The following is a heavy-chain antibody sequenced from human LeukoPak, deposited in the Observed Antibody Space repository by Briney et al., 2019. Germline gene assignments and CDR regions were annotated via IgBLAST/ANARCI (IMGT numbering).Heavy chain of an antibody. D-gene: IGHD5/OR15-5a*01. CDR1: GGTFSSYT. CDR2: IIPILGIA. Sequence: ASVKVSCKASGGTFSSYTISWVRQAPGQGLEWMGGIIPILGIANYAQKFQGRVTITADKSTSTAYMELSSLGSEDTAVYYCACLHTDWFDPWGQGTLVTVSS. CDR3: ACLHTDWFDP. J-gene: IGHJ5*02. V-gene: IGHV1-69*10.